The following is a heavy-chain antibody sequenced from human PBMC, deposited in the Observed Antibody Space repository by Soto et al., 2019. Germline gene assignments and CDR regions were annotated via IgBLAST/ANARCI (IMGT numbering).Heavy chain of an antibody. Sequence: GGSLRLSCAASGFTFSSYGMHWVGQAPGKGLEWVALMSYDGSKKYYADSVKGRFTISRDKSKNTLYLQMNSLRAEDTAVYYCAKGGGGSYLYFDYWGQGTLVTVSS. D-gene: IGHD1-26*01. CDR1: GFTFSSYG. CDR2: MSYDGSKK. V-gene: IGHV3-30*18. J-gene: IGHJ4*02. CDR3: AKGGGGSYLYFDY.